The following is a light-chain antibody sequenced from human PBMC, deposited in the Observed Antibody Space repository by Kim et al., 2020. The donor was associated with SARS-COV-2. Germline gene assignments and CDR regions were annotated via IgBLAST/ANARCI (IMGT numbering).Light chain of an antibody. CDR2: GAS. CDR1: QSVSSSY. CDR3: QQYGSSPPLP. V-gene: IGKV3-20*01. J-gene: IGKJ5*01. Sequence: EIVLTQSPGTLSLSPGERATLSCRASQSVSSSYLASYQQKPGQAPRLLIYGASSRATGIPDRFSGSVSGTDITLTISGLEPEDFAVYYCQQYGSSPPLPFGARKPLGIK.